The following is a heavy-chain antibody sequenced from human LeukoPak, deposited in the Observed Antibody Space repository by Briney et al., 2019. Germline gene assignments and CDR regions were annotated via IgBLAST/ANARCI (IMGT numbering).Heavy chain of an antibody. CDR3: AKDLGGSGSHYFDY. D-gene: IGHD3-10*01. V-gene: IGHV1-18*01. J-gene: IGHJ4*02. CDR2: ISAYNGNT. Sequence: ASVKVSCKASGYAFTSYGISWVRQAPGQGLEWMGWISAYNGNTNYAQKLQGRVTMTTDTSTSTVYMELSSLRSEDTAVYYCAKDLGGSGSHYFDYWGQGTLVTVSS. CDR1: GYAFTSYG.